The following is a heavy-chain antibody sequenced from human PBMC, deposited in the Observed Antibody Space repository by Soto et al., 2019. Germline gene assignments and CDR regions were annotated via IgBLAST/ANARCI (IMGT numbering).Heavy chain of an antibody. CDR3: ALIRGGGWFDP. J-gene: IGHJ5*02. D-gene: IGHD3-16*01. CDR2: ISGSGGST. Sequence: LRLSCAASGFTFSGYAMSWVRQAPGKGLEWVSAISGSGGSTYYADSVKGRFTISRDNSKNTLYLQMNSLRAEDTAVYYCALIRGGGWFDPWGQGTLVTVSS. V-gene: IGHV3-23*01. CDR1: GFTFSGYA.